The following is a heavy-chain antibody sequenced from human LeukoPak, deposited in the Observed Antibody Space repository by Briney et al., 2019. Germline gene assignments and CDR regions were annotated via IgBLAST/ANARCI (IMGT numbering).Heavy chain of an antibody. D-gene: IGHD3-10*01. V-gene: IGHV4-34*01. Sequence: SETLSLTCAVYGGSFSGCYWSWIRQPPGKGLEWIGEINHSGSTNYNPSLKSRVTISVDTSKNQFSLKLSSVTAADTAVYYCASKSYYYGSGIYYWGQGTLVTVSS. CDR3: ASKSYYYGSGIYY. J-gene: IGHJ4*02. CDR1: GGSFSGCY. CDR2: INHSGST.